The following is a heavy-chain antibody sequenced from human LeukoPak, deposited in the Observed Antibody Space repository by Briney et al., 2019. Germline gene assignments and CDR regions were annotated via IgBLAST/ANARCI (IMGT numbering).Heavy chain of an antibody. V-gene: IGHV4-30-2*01. CDR2: IYHSGST. J-gene: IGHJ4*02. CDR3: ARTPCSGGSCYPDY. CDR1: GGSIISAGYS. Sequence: SETLSLTCAVSGGSIISAGYSWNWIRQPPGKGLEWIGYIYHSGSTHYNPSLRSRVTMSVDRSKNQLSLNLTSVTAADTAVYYCARTPCSGGSCYPDYWGQGTLVTVSS. D-gene: IGHD2-15*01.